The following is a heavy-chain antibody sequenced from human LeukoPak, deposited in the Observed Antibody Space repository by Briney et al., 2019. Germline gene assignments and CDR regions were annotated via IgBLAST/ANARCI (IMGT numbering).Heavy chain of an antibody. J-gene: IGHJ4*02. D-gene: IGHD6-13*01. V-gene: IGHV3-NL1*01. CDR3: ARIAAAGPFDY. CDR2: IYSAGSTYSGGST. CDR1: GLTVINNY. Sequence: GGSLRLSCAASGLTVINNYMSWVRQAPGKGLEWVSVIYSAGSTYSGGSTYYADSVKGRFTISRDNSKNTLYLQMNSLRAEDTAVYYCARIAAAGPFDYWGQGTLVTVSS.